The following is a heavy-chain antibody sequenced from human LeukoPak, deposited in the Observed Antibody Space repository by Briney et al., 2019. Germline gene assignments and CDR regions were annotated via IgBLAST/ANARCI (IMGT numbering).Heavy chain of an antibody. D-gene: IGHD6-19*01. CDR3: ARDHSSGWYAFDI. V-gene: IGHV4-34*01. CDR1: GGSFSGYY. J-gene: IGHJ3*02. CDR2: INHSGST. Sequence: SETLSLTCAVYGGSFSGYYWSWIRQPPGKGLEWIGEINHSGSTNYNPSLKSRVTISVDTSKNQFSLKLSSVTAADTAVYYCARDHSSGWYAFDIWGQGTMVTVSS.